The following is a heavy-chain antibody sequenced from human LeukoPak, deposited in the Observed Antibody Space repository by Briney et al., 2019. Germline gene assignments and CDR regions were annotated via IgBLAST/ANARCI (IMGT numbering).Heavy chain of an antibody. V-gene: IGHV3-48*04. Sequence: PGGSLRLSCAASGFTFSSYSMNWVRQAPGKGLEWVSYISSSSSTIYYADSVKGRFTISRDNAKSSLYLQMNSLRAEDTAVYYCARDLRVTMIVVASDAFDIWGQGTMVTVSS. J-gene: IGHJ3*02. CDR1: GFTFSSYS. CDR3: ARDLRVTMIVVASDAFDI. D-gene: IGHD3-22*01. CDR2: ISSSSSTI.